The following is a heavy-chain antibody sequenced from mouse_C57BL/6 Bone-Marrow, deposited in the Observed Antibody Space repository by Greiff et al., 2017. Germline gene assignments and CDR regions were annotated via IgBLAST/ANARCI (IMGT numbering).Heavy chain of an antibody. J-gene: IGHJ1*03. Sequence: VQLQQSGAELVRPGASVKLSCTASGFNIKDDYMHWVKQRPEQGLEWIGWIDPENGDTEYASKFQGKATITADTSSNTAYLQLSSLTSEDTAVSYCTTFTTVVAHWYFDVWGTGTTVTVSS. CDR1: GFNIKDDY. D-gene: IGHD1-1*01. CDR3: TTFTTVVAHWYFDV. V-gene: IGHV14-4*01. CDR2: IDPENGDT.